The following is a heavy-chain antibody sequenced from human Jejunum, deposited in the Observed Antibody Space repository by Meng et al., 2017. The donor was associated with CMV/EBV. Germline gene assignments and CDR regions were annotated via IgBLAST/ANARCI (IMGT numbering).Heavy chain of an antibody. CDR3: ARGGNFDP. V-gene: IGHV3-72*01. J-gene: IGHJ5*02. CDR1: GFSFSDHL. D-gene: IGHD2/OR15-2a*01. Sequence: EVHLVESGGALVQPGGSLRLSCAASGFSFSDHLMDWVRQAPGKGLEWIGRIRRKLSSYTTENAASVKGRFTISRDDSKNSIYLQMNSLKTEDTAVYYCARGGNFDPWGQGTLVTVSS. CDR2: IRRKLSSYTT.